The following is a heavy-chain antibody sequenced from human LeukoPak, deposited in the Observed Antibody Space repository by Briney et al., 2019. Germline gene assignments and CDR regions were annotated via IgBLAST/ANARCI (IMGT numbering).Heavy chain of an antibody. CDR2: ISYSGST. CDR1: GGSISSSSYF. V-gene: IGHV4-39*01. Sequence: SETLSPTCTVSGGSISSSSYFWGWIRQPPGKGLEWIGSISYSGSTYYNPSLKSRVTISVDTSKNQFSLKLRSVTAADTAVYYCARQALGLSARVDYWGQGTLVTVSS. CDR3: ARQALGLSARVDY. D-gene: IGHD1-7*01. J-gene: IGHJ4*02.